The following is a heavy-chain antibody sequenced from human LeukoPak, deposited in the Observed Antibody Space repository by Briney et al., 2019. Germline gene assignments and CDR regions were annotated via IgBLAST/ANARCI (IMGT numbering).Heavy chain of an antibody. CDR1: GFTFSSYG. CDR3: ARGAAYYDSSGPSNI. V-gene: IGHV3-33*01. Sequence: GGSLRLSCAASGFTFSSYGMHWVRQAPGKGLEWVAVIWYDGSNKYYADSVKGRSTISRDNSKNTLYLQMNSLRAEDTAVYYCARGAAYYDSSGPSNIWGQGTVVTVSS. J-gene: IGHJ3*02. CDR2: IWYDGSNK. D-gene: IGHD3-22*01.